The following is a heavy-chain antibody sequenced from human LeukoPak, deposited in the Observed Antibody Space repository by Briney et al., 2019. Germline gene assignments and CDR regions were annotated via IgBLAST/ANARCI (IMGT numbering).Heavy chain of an antibody. Sequence: SETLSLTCAVYGGSFSGYYWSWIRQPPGKGLEWIGEINHSGSTNYNPSLKSRVTISVDTSKNQFSLKLSSVTAADTAVYYCARGPYDYGDYTKRSYFDYWGQGTLVTVSS. CDR3: ARGPYDYGDYTKRSYFDY. J-gene: IGHJ4*02. CDR2: INHSGST. D-gene: IGHD4-17*01. CDR1: GGSFSGYY. V-gene: IGHV4-34*01.